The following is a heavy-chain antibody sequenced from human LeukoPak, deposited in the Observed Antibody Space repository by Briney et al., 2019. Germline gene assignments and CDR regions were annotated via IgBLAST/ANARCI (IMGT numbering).Heavy chain of an antibody. J-gene: IGHJ6*04. CDR2: ISSSNSYI. D-gene: IGHD6-13*01. CDR3: ARDVRYSSSLGV. CDR1: GFTFSSYS. V-gene: IGHV3-21*01. Sequence: GGSLRLSCAASGFTFSSYSMNWVRQAPGKGLEWVSSISSSNSYIYYADSVKGRSTISRDNAKNSLYLQMNSLRAEDTAVYYCARDVRYSSSLGVWGKGTTVTVSS.